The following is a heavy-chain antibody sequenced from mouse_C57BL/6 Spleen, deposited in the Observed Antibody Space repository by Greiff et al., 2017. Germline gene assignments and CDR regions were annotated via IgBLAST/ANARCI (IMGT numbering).Heavy chain of an antibody. CDR2: IHPNSGST. D-gene: IGHD4-1*01. Sequence: VQLQQPGAELVKPGASVKLSCKASGYTFTSYWMHWVKQRPGQGLEWIGMIHPNSGSTNYNEKFKSKATLTVDKSSSTAYMQLSSLTSEDSAVYYCESLSWGLFAYWGQGTLVTVSA. J-gene: IGHJ3*01. V-gene: IGHV1-64*01. CDR3: ESLSWGLFAY. CDR1: GYTFTSYW.